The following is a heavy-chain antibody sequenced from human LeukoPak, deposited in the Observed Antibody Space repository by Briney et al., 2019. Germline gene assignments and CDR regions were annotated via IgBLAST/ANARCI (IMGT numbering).Heavy chain of an antibody. CDR3: GMSGDRVPLQDDVFDV. D-gene: IGHD1-26*01. Sequence: GESRQISCQVSGSTFTSYCSGWLGRLPGKGWEWMGIIYPGDSGPTYSPSFQGQVTISVDRSISTAYLQWSSLQASDTAMYYCGMSGDRVPLQDDVFDVWGQGTMVTVST. CDR2: IYPGDSGP. J-gene: IGHJ3*01. V-gene: IGHV5-51*02. CDR1: GSTFTSYC.